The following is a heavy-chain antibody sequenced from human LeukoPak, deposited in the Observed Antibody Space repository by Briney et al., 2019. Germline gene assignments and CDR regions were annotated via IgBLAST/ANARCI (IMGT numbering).Heavy chain of an antibody. J-gene: IGHJ5*02. CDR2: INQYGST. CDR1: GGSFSGYY. CDR3: ARSLPQWLAPRGYWLDP. Sequence: SGTLSLTCGVFGGSFSGYYWSWIRQAPGKGLEWIGEINQYGSTKYNPSLRSRVTLSVDTSKKQFSLNLTSVTAADSAVYYCARSLPQWLAPRGYWLDPWGQGTLATVSS. D-gene: IGHD6-19*01. V-gene: IGHV4-34*01.